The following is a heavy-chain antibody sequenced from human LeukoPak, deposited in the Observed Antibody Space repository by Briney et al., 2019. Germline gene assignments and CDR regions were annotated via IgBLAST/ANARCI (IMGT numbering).Heavy chain of an antibody. CDR2: SSGSGGST. J-gene: IGHJ4*02. V-gene: IGHV3-23*01. CDR1: GFTFSSYA. D-gene: IGHD3-9*01. CDR3: AKDYDTLTGYYSLSDY. Sequence: GGSLRLSCAASGFTFSSYAMSWVRQAPGKGLEWVSVSSGSGGSTSYADSVKGRFTVSRDNSKNMLYLQMNSLRAEDTAIYYCAKDYDTLTGYYSLSDYWGQGTLVTVSS.